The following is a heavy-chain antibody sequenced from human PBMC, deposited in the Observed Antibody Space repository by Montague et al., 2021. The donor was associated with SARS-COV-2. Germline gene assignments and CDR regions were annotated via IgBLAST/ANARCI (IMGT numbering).Heavy chain of an antibody. CDR1: GGSISSGGYY. CDR2: IYYSGST. V-gene: IGHV4-61*08. CDR3: ARASGDMWIFEVGMAALDN. J-gene: IGHJ4*03. D-gene: IGHD3-3*01. Sequence: SETLSLTCTVSGGSISSGGYYWSWIRQPPGKGLEWIGYIYYSGSTYYNPSLKSRVTISVDTSKNQFSLKLSSVTAADTAVYYCARASGDMWIFEVGMAALDNWGQGTMVTVSS.